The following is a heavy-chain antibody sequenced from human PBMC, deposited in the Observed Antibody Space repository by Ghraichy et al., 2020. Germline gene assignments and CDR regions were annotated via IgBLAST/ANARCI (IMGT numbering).Heavy chain of an antibody. CDR2: IGGFDANT. D-gene: IGHD6-13*01. V-gene: IGHV3-23*01. CDR1: GFTFSNYA. Sequence: GALRLSCAASGFTFSNYAMSWVRQAPGRGLEWVSSIGGFDANTYYVDSVKGRFTISRDNSKNTLFLQMNSLRAEDTALYYCARDIKSSSWSYYYYAMDVWGQGTTVAVSS. J-gene: IGHJ6*02. CDR3: ARDIKSSSWSYYYYAMDV.